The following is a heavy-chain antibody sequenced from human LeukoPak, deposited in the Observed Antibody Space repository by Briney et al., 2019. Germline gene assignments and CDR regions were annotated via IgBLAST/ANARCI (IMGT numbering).Heavy chain of an antibody. CDR1: GHTLNNHF. D-gene: IGHD4-11*01. CDR3: ARRGTDYCTPSSCHPNWFAP. Sequence: ASVKVSCKSSGHTLNNHFIHWVRQAPGQGLEWMGMINPRDGSTRTLQRFQGRLTMTRDTSTSTLYMGLNSLRAEDTAVYFCARRGTDYCTPSSCHPNWFAPWGQGTQVTVSS. J-gene: IGHJ5*02. CDR2: INPRDGST. V-gene: IGHV1-46*02.